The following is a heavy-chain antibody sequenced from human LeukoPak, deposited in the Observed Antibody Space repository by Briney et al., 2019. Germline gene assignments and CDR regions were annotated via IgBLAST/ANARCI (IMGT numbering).Heavy chain of an antibody. Sequence: SETLSLTCAVSGGSISSGGYSWSWIRQPPGKGLEWIGYIYHSGSTYYNPSLKSRVTISVDRSKNQFSLKLGSVTAADTAVYYCARDHYDSSGYYQGYVYWGQGTLVTVSS. D-gene: IGHD3-22*01. CDR3: ARDHYDSSGYYQGYVY. J-gene: IGHJ4*02. CDR1: GGSISSGGYS. V-gene: IGHV4-30-2*01. CDR2: IYHSGST.